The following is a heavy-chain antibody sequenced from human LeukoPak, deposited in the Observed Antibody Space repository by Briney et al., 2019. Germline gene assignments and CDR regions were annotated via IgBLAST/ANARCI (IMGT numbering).Heavy chain of an antibody. CDR3: AKDAIDSSGYYFFDY. Sequence: GKSLRLSCEASGFTFSSYAMHWVRQAPGKGLEWVAVVSYDGSNEYYADSVKGRFTISRDNSKNTLYLQMNSLRAEDTAVYYCAKDAIDSSGYYFFDYWGQGTLVTVSS. J-gene: IGHJ4*02. CDR1: GFTFSSYA. CDR2: VSYDGSNE. V-gene: IGHV3-30-3*01. D-gene: IGHD3-22*01.